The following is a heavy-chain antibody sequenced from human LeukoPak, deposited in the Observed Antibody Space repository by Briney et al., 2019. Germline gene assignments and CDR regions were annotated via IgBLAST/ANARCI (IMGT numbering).Heavy chain of an antibody. D-gene: IGHD6-19*01. CDR3: ARSPRGAVAAFVAFDI. CDR2: IIPIFGTA. Sequence: GASVKVSCKASGGTFNSYTITWVRLAPGQGLEWMGGIIPIFGTAKYAQKFQGRVTITADKSASTAYMELSSLRSEDTAVYYCARSPRGAVAAFVAFDIWGQGTMVTVSS. V-gene: IGHV1-69*06. CDR1: GGTFNSYT. J-gene: IGHJ3*02.